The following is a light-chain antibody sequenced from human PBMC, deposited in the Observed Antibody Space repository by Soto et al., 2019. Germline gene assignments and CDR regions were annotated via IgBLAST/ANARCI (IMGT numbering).Light chain of an antibody. Sequence: QSVLTQSPSASGTPGQRVTISCSGSSSNIARNTVNWYQQLPGAAPKLLIFSSNQRPSGVPDRFSGSKSGTSASLAISGLQSEDEADYYCAAWDDSVNAVVFGGGTQLTVL. CDR3: AAWDDSVNAVV. J-gene: IGLJ2*01. CDR2: SSN. V-gene: IGLV1-44*01. CDR1: SSNIARNT.